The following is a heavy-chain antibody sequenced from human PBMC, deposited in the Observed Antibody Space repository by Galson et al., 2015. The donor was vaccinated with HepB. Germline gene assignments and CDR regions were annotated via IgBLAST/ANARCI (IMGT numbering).Heavy chain of an antibody. V-gene: IGHV1-69*06. D-gene: IGHD1-1*01. Sequence: SVKVSCKASGGTFSSYAISWVRQAPGQGLEWMGGIIPIFGTANYAQKFQGRVTITADKSTSTAYMELSSLRAEDTAVYYCAFHCGVQLEAHYYYGMDVWGKGTTVTVSS. CDR1: GGTFSSYA. J-gene: IGHJ6*04. CDR2: IIPIFGTA. CDR3: AFHCGVQLEAHYYYGMDV.